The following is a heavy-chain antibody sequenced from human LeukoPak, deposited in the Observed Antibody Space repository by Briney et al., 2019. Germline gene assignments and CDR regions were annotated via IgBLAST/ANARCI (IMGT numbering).Heavy chain of an antibody. V-gene: IGHV1-18*01. J-gene: IGHJ1*01. CDR1: GYTFTSYG. Sequence: ASVKVSCKASGYTFTSYGISWVRQAPGQGLEWMGWISAYNGNTNYAQKFQGRVTMTEDTSTDTAYMELSSLRSEDTAVYYCATHLYGSGSPQYFQHWGQGTLVTVSS. CDR2: ISAYNGNT. CDR3: ATHLYGSGSPQYFQH. D-gene: IGHD3-10*01.